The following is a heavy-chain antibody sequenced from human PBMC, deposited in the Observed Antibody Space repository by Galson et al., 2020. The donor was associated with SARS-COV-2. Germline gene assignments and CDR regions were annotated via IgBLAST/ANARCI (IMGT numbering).Heavy chain of an antibody. Sequence: SETLSPTCAVHGGSFSDYSWTWVRQPPGKGLEWIGEISHSGSTNYSPSLKSRVFMSVDTSKTQFSLKLRSVTAAGTAVYYCARGGSRPIMVFDYYYFYMDVWGKGTTVSVSS. CDR1: GGSFSDYS. CDR2: ISHSGST. J-gene: IGHJ6*03. D-gene: IGHD2-8*01. V-gene: IGHV4-34*01. CDR3: ARGGSRPIMVFDYYYFYMDV.